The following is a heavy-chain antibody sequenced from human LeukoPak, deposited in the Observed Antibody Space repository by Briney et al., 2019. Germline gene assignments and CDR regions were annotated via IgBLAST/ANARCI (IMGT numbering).Heavy chain of an antibody. J-gene: IGHJ3*02. Sequence: GSSAKVSCKASGGTFSNYAISWVRQAPGQGLEWMGGIIPIFGTANYAQKFQGRVTITADESTSTAYMELSSLRSEDTAVYYCARDVGIVGADMDDAFDIWGQGTMVTVSS. D-gene: IGHD1-26*01. V-gene: IGHV1-69*01. CDR3: ARDVGIVGADMDDAFDI. CDR2: IIPIFGTA. CDR1: GGTFSNYA.